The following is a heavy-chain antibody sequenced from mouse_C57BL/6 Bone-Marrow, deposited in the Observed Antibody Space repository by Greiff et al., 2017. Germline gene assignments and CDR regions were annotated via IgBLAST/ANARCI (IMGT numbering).Heavy chain of an antibody. CDR2: ISSGGDYI. CDR3: TRGWAPRGYCDY. D-gene: IGHD2-3*01. Sequence: EVKLVESGEGLVKPGGSLKLSCAASGFTFSSYAMSWVRQTPGKRLEWVAYISSGGDYIYYADTVKGRFTLSRDNARNTLYLQMSSLTSEDTAMYYCTRGWAPRGYCDYWGQGTTLTVSA. J-gene: IGHJ2*01. CDR1: GFTFSSYA. V-gene: IGHV5-9-1*02.